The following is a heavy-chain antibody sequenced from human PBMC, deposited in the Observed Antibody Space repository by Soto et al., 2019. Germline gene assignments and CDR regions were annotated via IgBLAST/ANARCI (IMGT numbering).Heavy chain of an antibody. CDR3: ARVGRAGKFDY. V-gene: IGHV4-31*03. CDR1: GGSFSSGGYY. CDR2: MYYSGNP. Sequence: PSETLSLTCSVSGGSFSSGGYYWGWIRQHPGKGLEWIGYMYYSGNPYYNPSLKSRVTISVDTSKKQLSLKLISVTAADTAVYYCARVGRAGKFDYWGQGTLVTVSS. D-gene: IGHD6-19*01. J-gene: IGHJ4*02.